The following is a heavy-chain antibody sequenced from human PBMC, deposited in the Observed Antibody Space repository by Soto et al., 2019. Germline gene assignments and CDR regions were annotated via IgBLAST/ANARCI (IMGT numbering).Heavy chain of an antibody. V-gene: IGHV3-23*01. Sequence: GGSLRLSCAASGFTFSSYAMSWVRQAPGKGLEWVSAISASSSNGFYTDSVKGRFIISRDNSKNTLYLQMNSLRVDDTALYFCAKGDSDYYFDSLGQGTLVTVSS. J-gene: IGHJ4*02. CDR1: GFTFSSYA. CDR2: ISASSSNG. D-gene: IGHD4-4*01. CDR3: AKGDSDYYFDS.